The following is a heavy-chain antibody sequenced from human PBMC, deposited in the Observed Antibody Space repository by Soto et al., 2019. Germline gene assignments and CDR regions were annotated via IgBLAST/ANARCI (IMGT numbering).Heavy chain of an antibody. CDR2: ISYDGSNK. D-gene: IGHD3-22*01. Sequence: GGSLRRSCAASGFTFSSYAMHWVRQAPGKGLEGVAVISYDGSNKYYADSVKGRFTISRDNSKNTLYLQMNSLRAEDTAVYYCARELYYYDSSGPFDYRAQRTLVLVSS. V-gene: IGHV3-30-3*01. CDR1: GFTFSSYA. CDR3: ARELYYYDSSGPFDY. J-gene: IGHJ4*02.